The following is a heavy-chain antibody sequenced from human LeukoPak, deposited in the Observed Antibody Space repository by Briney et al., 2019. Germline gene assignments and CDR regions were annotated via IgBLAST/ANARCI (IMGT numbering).Heavy chain of an antibody. CDR2: IIPILGIA. V-gene: IGHV1-69*04. D-gene: IGHD6-19*01. J-gene: IGHJ6*02. Sequence: GASVKVSCKAPGGTFSSYAISWVRQAPGRGLEWMGRIIPILGIANYAQKFQGRVTITADKSTSTAYMELSSLRSEDTAVYYCARGGSSEDYGMDVWGQGTTVTVSS. CDR1: GGTFSSYA. CDR3: ARGGSSEDYGMDV.